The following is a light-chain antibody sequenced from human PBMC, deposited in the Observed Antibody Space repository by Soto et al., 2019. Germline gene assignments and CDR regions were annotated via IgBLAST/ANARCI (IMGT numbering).Light chain of an antibody. CDR1: QSVSSSY. V-gene: IGKV3-20*01. CDR2: GAS. Sequence: EIVLTQSPGTLSLSPGERATLSCRASQSVSSSYLAWYQQKPGQAPGLLVYGASSRATGIPDRFSGSGSGTDLTLTISRVEPEDIAVYYCQHYGSSPFTFGPGTRVDIK. J-gene: IGKJ3*01. CDR3: QHYGSSPFT.